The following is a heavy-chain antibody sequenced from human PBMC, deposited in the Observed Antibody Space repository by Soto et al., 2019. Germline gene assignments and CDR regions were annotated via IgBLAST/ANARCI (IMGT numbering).Heavy chain of an antibody. D-gene: IGHD7-27*01. CDR1: GGSISSYY. Sequence: QVKLQESGPGLVKPSETLSLTCTVSGGSISSYYWSWIRQPPGKGLEWIGYIYYSGSTNYNPSLKCRVTISVDTSKNQFPLKLSSVTAADTAVYFCARRWGPGFDYWGQGTLVSVSS. CDR2: IYYSGST. J-gene: IGHJ4*02. V-gene: IGHV4-59*12. CDR3: ARRWGPGFDY.